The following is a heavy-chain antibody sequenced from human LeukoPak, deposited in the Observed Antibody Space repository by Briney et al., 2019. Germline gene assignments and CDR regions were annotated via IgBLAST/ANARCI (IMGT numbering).Heavy chain of an antibody. J-gene: IGHJ4*02. V-gene: IGHV3-23*01. CDR1: GFTFSSYA. CDR2: ISGSGGAT. CDR3: AKNYDSSGYSLMDY. D-gene: IGHD3-22*01. Sequence: GGPLTLSCAASGFTFSSYAMSWVRQAPGKGLEWVSAISGSGGATYYADSVKGRFTISRDNSKDPLYLQMNSLRAEDTAVYYCAKNYDSSGYSLMDYWGQGTLVTVSS.